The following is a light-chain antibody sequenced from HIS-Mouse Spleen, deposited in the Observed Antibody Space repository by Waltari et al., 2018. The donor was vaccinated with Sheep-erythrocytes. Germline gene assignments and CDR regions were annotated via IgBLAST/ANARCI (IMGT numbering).Light chain of an antibody. Sequence: QSALTQPRSVSGSPGQSVTIPCTGTSRYVGGYYSFPWYQQYPGKAPKLMIYDVSKRPLGVPDRFSGSKSGNTASLTISGLQAEDEADYYCCSYAGSYTLVFGGGTKLTVL. CDR2: DVS. V-gene: IGLV2-11*01. CDR1: SRYVGGYYS. CDR3: CSYAGSYTLV. J-gene: IGLJ2*01.